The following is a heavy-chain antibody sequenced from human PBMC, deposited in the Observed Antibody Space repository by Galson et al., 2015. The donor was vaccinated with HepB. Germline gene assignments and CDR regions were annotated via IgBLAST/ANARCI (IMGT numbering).Heavy chain of an antibody. J-gene: IGHJ4*02. CDR3: AKASPYYYDSSGYLDY. D-gene: IGHD3-22*01. CDR2: ISYDGSNK. Sequence: SLRLSCAASGFTFSSYGMHWVRQAPGKGLEWVAVISYDGSNKYYADSVKGRFTISRDNSKNTLYLQVNSLRAEDTAVYYCAKASPYYYDSSGYLDYWGQGTLVTVSS. V-gene: IGHV3-30*18. CDR1: GFTFSSYG.